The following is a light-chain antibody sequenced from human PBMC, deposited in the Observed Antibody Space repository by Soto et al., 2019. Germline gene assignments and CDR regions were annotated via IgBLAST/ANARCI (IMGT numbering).Light chain of an antibody. J-gene: IGKJ1*01. V-gene: IGKV1-6*01. Sequence: AIQMTQSPSSLSASVGDRVTITCRASQDIGSGLGWYQQRPGKAPKLLIYAASSLKSGVPSRFSGSGSGTDFTLTISSLQPEDFATYYCLQDNNYPWTFGQGTKV. CDR3: LQDNNYPWT. CDR2: AAS. CDR1: QDIGSG.